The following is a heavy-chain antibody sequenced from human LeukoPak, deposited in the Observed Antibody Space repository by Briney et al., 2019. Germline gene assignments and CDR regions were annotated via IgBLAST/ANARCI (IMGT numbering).Heavy chain of an antibody. V-gene: IGHV3-9*01. D-gene: IGHD3-22*01. CDR2: ISWNSGSI. CDR3: AKDRASSGYYYYYFDY. Sequence: GGSLRLSCAASGFTFSSYAMSWVRQAPGKGLEWVSGISWNSGSIGYADSVKGRFTISRDNAKNSLYLQMNSLRAEDTALYYCAKDRASSGYYYYYFDYWGQGTLVTVSS. J-gene: IGHJ4*02. CDR1: GFTFSSYA.